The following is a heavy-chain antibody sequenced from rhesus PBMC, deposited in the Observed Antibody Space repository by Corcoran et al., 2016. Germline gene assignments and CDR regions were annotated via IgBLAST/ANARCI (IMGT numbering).Heavy chain of an antibody. CDR3: VRKSIIAAGALDV. J-gene: IGHJ5-2*02. V-gene: IGHV4S9*01. CDR2: FYGGGGRT. Sequence: QVLLQESGPGLVKPSETLSLSCAVSGGSINDNYYWNWIRQPPGKGLEWIGNFYGGGGRTYYNPSLQSRVTVSKDTAKGQSSLKLNAVTAADTAVYYCVRKSIIAAGALDVWGRGVLVIVSS. CDR1: GGSINDNYY. D-gene: IGHD6-31*01.